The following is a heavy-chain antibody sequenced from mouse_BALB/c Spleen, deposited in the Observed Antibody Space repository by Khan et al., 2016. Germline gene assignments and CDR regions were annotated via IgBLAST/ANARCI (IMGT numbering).Heavy chain of an antibody. V-gene: IGHV3-5*02. CDR1: GISITTGNYR. CDR2: IYYSGTS. D-gene: IGHD1-1*02. CDR3: ARDALWGSLDF. Sequence: EVQLQESGPGLVKPSQTVSLTCTVTGISITTGNYRWSWIRQFPGHKLEWIGYIYYSGTSTYNPSLTSRTTITRDTSKNQFVLKINSLTTEDTATYDCARDALWGSLDFWGQGTSVTVSS. J-gene: IGHJ4*01.